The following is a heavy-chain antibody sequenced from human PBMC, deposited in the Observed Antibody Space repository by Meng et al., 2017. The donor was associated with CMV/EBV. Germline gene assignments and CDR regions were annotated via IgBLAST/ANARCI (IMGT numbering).Heavy chain of an antibody. Sequence: QITLKESVPTLVKPTQTLPLTCTFSGFSLSTSGVGVGWIRQPPGKALEWLALIYWDDDKRYSPSLKSRLTITKDTSKNQVVLTMTNMDPVDTATYYCARIAAAGRFDYWGQGTLVTVSS. CDR1: GFSLSTSGVG. J-gene: IGHJ4*02. CDR3: ARIAAAGRFDY. V-gene: IGHV2-5*02. D-gene: IGHD6-13*01. CDR2: IYWDDDK.